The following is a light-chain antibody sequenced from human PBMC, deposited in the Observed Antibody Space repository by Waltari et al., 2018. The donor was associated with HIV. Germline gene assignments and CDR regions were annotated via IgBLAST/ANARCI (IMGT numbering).Light chain of an antibody. V-gene: IGKV1-39*01. CDR3: QQSYTTPRT. CDR2: AAS. CDR1: QNINIH. Sequence: DIQMTQSPSSLSASVGDRVTIDCRASQNINIHLNWYQQKPGKAPKLLIYAASSLHTGVPSKFSGSGSGTDFTLTINSLQPEDFATYFCQQSYTTPRTFGQGTKVEIK. J-gene: IGKJ1*01.